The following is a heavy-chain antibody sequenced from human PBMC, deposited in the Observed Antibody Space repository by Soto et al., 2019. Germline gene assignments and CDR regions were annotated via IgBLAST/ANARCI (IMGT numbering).Heavy chain of an antibody. CDR3: ATAEVDY. CDR1: GFTFGNSW. V-gene: IGHV3-74*01. CDR2: MNSDGSST. J-gene: IGHJ4*02. Sequence: GGSLRLSCAASGFTFGNSWMHWVRQAPGEGLEWVSRMNSDGSSTDYAGSVKGRFTVSRDNAKNTLYLQMNSLRAEDTAVYYCATAEVDYWGPGTMVTVSS.